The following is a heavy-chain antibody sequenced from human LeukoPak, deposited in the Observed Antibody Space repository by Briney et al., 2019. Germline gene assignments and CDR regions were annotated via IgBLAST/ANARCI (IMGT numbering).Heavy chain of an antibody. CDR1: GFTFSRYW. Sequence: PGGSMRLSCAASGFTFSRYWMSWVRQAPGKGLEWVANIKQDGSEKHYVDSVKGRFTISRDNAKNSLYLQMNSLRAEDTAVYYCARDPVTSPLVAFDIWGQGTIVTVSS. CDR3: ARDPVTSPLVAFDI. J-gene: IGHJ3*02. V-gene: IGHV3-7*01. D-gene: IGHD2-21*02. CDR2: IKQDGSEK.